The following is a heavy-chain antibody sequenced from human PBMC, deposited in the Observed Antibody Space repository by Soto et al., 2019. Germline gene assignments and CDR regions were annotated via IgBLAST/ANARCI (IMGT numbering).Heavy chain of an antibody. D-gene: IGHD6-6*01. CDR3: AKGSEAARQELDY. CDR1: GFTFSTYG. J-gene: IGHJ4*02. Sequence: QVQLVESGGGVVQPGRSLRLSCAASGFTFSTYGMHWVRQAPGKGPEWVAVISIDGSNKYYADSVKGRFTISRDNSKNTLYLQKNSLRADDTAVYYCAKGSEAARQELDYWGQGTLVTVSS. CDR2: ISIDGSNK. V-gene: IGHV3-30*18.